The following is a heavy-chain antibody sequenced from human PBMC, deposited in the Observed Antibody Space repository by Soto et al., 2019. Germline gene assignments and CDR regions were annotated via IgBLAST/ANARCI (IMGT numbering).Heavy chain of an antibody. D-gene: IGHD6-6*01. V-gene: IGHV3-53*01. Sequence: GGSLRLSCAASRFTVSYNYIRWVRQAPGKVLEWVSVIYSGGSTYYADCVKSRFTISRDNSKNTLYIKMNSVRAEDKDVYSCARDMGYSSSYGMDVWGQGTTVTVSS. J-gene: IGHJ6*02. CDR2: IYSGGST. CDR3: ARDMGYSSSYGMDV. CDR1: RFTVSYNY.